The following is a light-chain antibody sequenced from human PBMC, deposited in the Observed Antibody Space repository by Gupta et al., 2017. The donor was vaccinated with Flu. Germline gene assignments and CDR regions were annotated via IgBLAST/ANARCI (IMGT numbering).Light chain of an antibody. J-gene: IGLJ3*02. CDR1: NIGSES. CDR2: EDR. V-gene: IGLV3-21*02. CDR3: QVWDSSSDHVV. Sequence: GQTARIPCGGNNIGSESVHWYQQKPGQDPVRVVDEDRFRPSGIPERFSGYNAANKATLNISRVEAGDEADDYCQVWDSSSDHVVFGGGTKMTVL.